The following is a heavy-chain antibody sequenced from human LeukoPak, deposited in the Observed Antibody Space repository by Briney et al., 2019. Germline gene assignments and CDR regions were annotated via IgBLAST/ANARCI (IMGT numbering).Heavy chain of an antibody. V-gene: IGHV3-30*02. CDR1: GFTFSSYG. J-gene: IGHJ3*02. Sequence: GGSLRLSCAASGFTFSSYGMHWVRQAPGKGLEWVAFIRYDGSNIYYADSVKGRFTISRDNSKNTLYLQMDTLTIEDTAVYYCTREADAFDIWGQGTMVTVSS. CDR2: IRYDGSNI. CDR3: TREADAFDI.